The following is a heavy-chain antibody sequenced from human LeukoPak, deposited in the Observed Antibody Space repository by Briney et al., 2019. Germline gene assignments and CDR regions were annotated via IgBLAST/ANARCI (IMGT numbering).Heavy chain of an antibody. D-gene: IGHD5-24*01. Sequence: SETLSLTCAVHGESLNYYYWSWIPQSPEKGLKWIGEVFDGKTTNYNPSLKSRVTISAVTSSNQFSLNLKSVTAADTAVYYCASGAWATRLHSWAQGTLVIVSS. CDR2: VFDGKTT. CDR1: GESLNYYY. V-gene: IGHV4-34*12. J-gene: IGHJ4*02. CDR3: ASGAWATRLHS.